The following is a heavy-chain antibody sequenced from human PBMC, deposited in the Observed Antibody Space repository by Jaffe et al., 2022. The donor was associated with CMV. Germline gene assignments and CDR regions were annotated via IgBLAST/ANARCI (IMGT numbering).Heavy chain of an antibody. CDR1: GYTFTGYY. D-gene: IGHD5-18*01. Sequence: QVQLVQSGAEVKKPGASVKVSCKASGYTFTGYYMHWVRQAPGQGLEWMGWINPNSGGTNYAQKFQGRVTMTRDTSISTAYMELSRLRSDDTAVYYCALVAPVDTAMVPHFDYWGQGTLVTVSS. J-gene: IGHJ4*02. CDR2: INPNSGGT. V-gene: IGHV1-2*02. CDR3: ALVAPVDTAMVPHFDY.